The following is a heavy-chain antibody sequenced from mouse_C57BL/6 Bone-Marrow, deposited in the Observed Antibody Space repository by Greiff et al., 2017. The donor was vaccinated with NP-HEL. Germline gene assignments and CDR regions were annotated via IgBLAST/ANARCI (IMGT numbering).Heavy chain of an antibody. CDR1: GFSLTSYA. CDR3: ARLDDGYWLACAMDY. V-gene: IGHV2-9-1*01. Sequence: VKLVESGPGLVAPSQSLSITCTVSGFSLTSYAISWVRQPPGKGLEWLGVIWTGGGTNYNSALNSRLSISKDNSKSQVFLKMNSLQTDDTARYYCARLDDGYWLACAMDYWGQGTSVTVSS. CDR2: IWTGGGT. J-gene: IGHJ4*01. D-gene: IGHD2-3*01.